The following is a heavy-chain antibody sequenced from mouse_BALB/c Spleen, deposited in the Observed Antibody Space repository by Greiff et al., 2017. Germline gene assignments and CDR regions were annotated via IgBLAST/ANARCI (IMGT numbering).Heavy chain of an antibody. CDR1: GYTFTSYT. CDR2: INPSSGYT. CDR3: ARGATTAGVGY. J-gene: IGHJ2*01. V-gene: IGHV1-4*02. Sequence: QVQLQQSAAELARPGASVKMSCKASGYTFTSYTMHWVKQRPGQGLEWIGYINPSSGYTEYNQKFKDKTTLTADKSSSTAYMQLSSLTSEDSAVYYCARGATTAGVGYWGQGTTLTVSS. D-gene: IGHD1-2*01.